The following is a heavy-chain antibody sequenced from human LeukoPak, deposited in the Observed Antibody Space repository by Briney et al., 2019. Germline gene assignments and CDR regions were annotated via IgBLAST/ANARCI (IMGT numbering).Heavy chain of an antibody. J-gene: IGHJ4*02. D-gene: IGHD1-26*01. Sequence: GGSLRLSGAASGFTSSSSWMDWVRQAPGKGLEWVASIKEDGSEKNYVDSVKGRFTISRDNAKNSLYLQMNSLRAEDTAVYYCARGTWELRRGDYWGQGTLVTVSS. CDR1: GFTSSSSW. V-gene: IGHV3-7*01. CDR2: IKEDGSEK. CDR3: ARGTWELRRGDY.